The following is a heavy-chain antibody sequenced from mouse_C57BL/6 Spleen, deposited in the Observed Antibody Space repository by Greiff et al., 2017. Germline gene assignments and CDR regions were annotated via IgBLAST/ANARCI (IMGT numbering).Heavy chain of an antibody. V-gene: IGHV1-26*01. J-gene: IGHJ2*01. D-gene: IGHD3-1*01. CDR3: ARSGESP. Sequence: EVQLQQSGPELVKPGASVKISCKASGYTFTDYYMNWVKQSHGKSLEWIGDINPNNGGTSYNQKFKGKATLTVDKSSSTAYMELSSLTSEDSAVYYCARSGESPWGQGTTLTVSS. CDR1: GYTFTDYY. CDR2: INPNNGGT.